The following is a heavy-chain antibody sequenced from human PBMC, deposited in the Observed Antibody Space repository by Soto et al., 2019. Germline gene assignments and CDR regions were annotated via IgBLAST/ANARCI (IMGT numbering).Heavy chain of an antibody. D-gene: IGHD3-10*01. CDR1: GYSISTGFN. Sequence: SETLSLTCAVSGYSISTGFNWAWIRQPPGKGLEWIGSIYHSGSTYYNLSLKSRVTISSDASKNQISLKLSSVTAADTAVYYCARGSSGWFDPWGQGTLVTVSS. CDR3: ARGSSGWFDP. CDR2: IYHSGST. J-gene: IGHJ5*02. V-gene: IGHV4-38-2*01.